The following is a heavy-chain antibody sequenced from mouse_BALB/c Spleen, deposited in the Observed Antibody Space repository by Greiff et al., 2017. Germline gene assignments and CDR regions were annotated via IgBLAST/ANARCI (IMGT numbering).Heavy chain of an antibody. CDR3: ARYYGSSYWYFDV. CDR1: GYTFTSYT. D-gene: IGHD1-1*01. V-gene: IGHV1-4*01. Sequence: QVQLKQSGAELARPGASVKMSCKASGYTFTSYTMHWVNQRPGQGLEWIGYINPSSGYTNYNQKFKDKATLTADKSSSTAYMQLSSLTSEDSAVYYCARYYGSSYWYFDVWGAGTTVTVSS. CDR2: INPSSGYT. J-gene: IGHJ1*01.